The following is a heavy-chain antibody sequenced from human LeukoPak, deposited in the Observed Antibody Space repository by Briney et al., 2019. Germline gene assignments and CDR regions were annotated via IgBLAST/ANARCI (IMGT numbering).Heavy chain of an antibody. CDR3: PKDLQSGPMVRGDY. CDR1: GFTFSSYG. V-gene: IGHV3-30*18. D-gene: IGHD3-10*01. CDR2: ISYDGSNK. J-gene: IGHJ4*02. Sequence: GRSLRLSCAASGFTFSSYGMHRVCQAPGKGLEWVAVISYDGSNKYYADSVKGRFTISRDNSKNTLYLQMNSLRAEDTAVYYCPKDLQSGPMVRGDYWGQGTLATVSS.